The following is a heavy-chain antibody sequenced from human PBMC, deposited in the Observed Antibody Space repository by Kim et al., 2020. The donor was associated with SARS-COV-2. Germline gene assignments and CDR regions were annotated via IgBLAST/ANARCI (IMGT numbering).Heavy chain of an antibody. Sequence: GGSLRLSCAASGFTFSSYAMHWVRQAPGKGLEWVAVISYDGSNKYYADSVKGRFTISRDNSKNTLYLQMNSLRAEDTAVYYCARGGGSSSWYGLGDYWGQGTLVTVSS. D-gene: IGHD6-13*01. CDR3: ARGGGSSSWYGLGDY. CDR1: GFTFSSYA. J-gene: IGHJ4*02. CDR2: ISYDGSNK. V-gene: IGHV3-30*04.